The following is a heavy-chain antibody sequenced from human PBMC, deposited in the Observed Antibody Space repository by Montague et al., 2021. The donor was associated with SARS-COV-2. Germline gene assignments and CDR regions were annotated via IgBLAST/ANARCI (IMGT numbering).Heavy chain of an antibody. CDR2: SYTSGST. D-gene: IGHD1-7*01. CDR1: GGSISRYY. Sequence: SETLSLTCAVYGGSISRYYWSWIRQPTRKGLEWIARSYTSGSTNYNPALKSRVTMSVDTSKNQFSRKLRSVTAADTAMYFCARDRLELQWCRLVWFDPWGPGTLVTASS. V-gene: IGHV4-4*07. J-gene: IGHJ5*02. CDR3: ARDRLELQWCRLVWFDP.